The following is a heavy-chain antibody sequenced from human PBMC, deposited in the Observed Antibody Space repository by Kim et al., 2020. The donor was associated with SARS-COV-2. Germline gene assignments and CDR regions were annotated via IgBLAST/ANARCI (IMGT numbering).Heavy chain of an antibody. J-gene: IGHJ5*02. CDR3: ARHRRGVAAPYNWFDP. CDR2: IYYSGST. Sequence: SETLSLTCTVSGGSISSSSYYWGWIRQPPGKGLEWIGSIYYSGSTYYNPSLKSRVTISVDTSKNQFSLKLSSVTAADTAVYYCARHRRGVAAPYNWFDPWGRGTLVTVSS. V-gene: IGHV4-39*01. CDR1: GGSISSSSYY. D-gene: IGHD2-15*01.